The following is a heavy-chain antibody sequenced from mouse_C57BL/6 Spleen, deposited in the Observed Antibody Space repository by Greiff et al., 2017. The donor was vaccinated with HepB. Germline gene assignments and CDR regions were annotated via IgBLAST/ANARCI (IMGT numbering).Heavy chain of an antibody. J-gene: IGHJ2*01. CDR2: IYPGSGST. Sequence: QVQLQQPGAELVKPGASVKMSCKASGYTFTSYWITWVKQRPGQGLEWIGDIYPGSGSTNYNEKFKSKATLTVDTSSSTAYMRLSSLTSEDSAVYYCARGGLRLLGYFDYWGQGTTLTVSS. V-gene: IGHV1-55*01. CDR1: GYTFTSYW. D-gene: IGHD2-4*01. CDR3: ARGGLRLLGYFDY.